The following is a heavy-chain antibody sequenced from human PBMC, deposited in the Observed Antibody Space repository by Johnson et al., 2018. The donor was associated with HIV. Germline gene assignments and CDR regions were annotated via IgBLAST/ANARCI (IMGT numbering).Heavy chain of an antibody. D-gene: IGHD6-13*01. CDR1: GFTFSSYA. Sequence: VQLVESGGGVVQPGRSLRLSCAASGFTFSSYAMHWVRQAPGKGLEWVAVISYDGSNKYYADSVKGRFTISRDNSKNTLHLQMNSLRAEDTAVYYCARVFLGSSWYSDAFDIWGQGTMVTVSS. V-gene: IGHV3-30-3*01. J-gene: IGHJ3*02. CDR2: ISYDGSNK. CDR3: ARVFLGSSWYSDAFDI.